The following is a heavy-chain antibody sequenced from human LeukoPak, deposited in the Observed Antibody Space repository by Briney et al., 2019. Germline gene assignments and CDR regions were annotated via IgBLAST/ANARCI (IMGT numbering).Heavy chain of an antibody. Sequence: SETLSLTCAVYGGTFSGYYWSWIRQPPGKGLEWIGEINHSGSTKYNPPLKSRVTISVDTSKNHFSLKLSSVTAADTAVYYCARAWVVRRWEPLAPKSNWFDPWGQGTLVTVSS. J-gene: IGHJ5*02. D-gene: IGHD1-14*01. CDR1: GGTFSGYY. CDR2: INHSGST. CDR3: ARAWVVRRWEPLAPKSNWFDP. V-gene: IGHV4-34*01.